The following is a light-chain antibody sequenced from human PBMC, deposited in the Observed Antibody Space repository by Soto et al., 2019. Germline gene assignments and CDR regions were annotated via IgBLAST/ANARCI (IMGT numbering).Light chain of an antibody. CDR1: QDIATY. CDR2: DAS. Sequence: DSQLTQSTSSLSASVGDRVTITCQAIQDIATYLNWYQQKPGKAPNLLIYDASNLETGVPSRFSGGGSGTHFTFTISNLQPEDIATNYCQQYDTLSPTWTLGQGTKVDIK. CDR3: QQYDTLSPTWT. V-gene: IGKV1-33*01. J-gene: IGKJ1*01.